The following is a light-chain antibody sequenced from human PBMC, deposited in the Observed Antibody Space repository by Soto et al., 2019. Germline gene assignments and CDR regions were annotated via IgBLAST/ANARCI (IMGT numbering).Light chain of an antibody. Sequence: DIQMTQSPSSLSASVGDRVTITCQASQDISNYLNWYQQKPGKAPKLLIYDASNLETGVPSRFSGSGSGTDFTFTISSLQPEDIATYYCHQYDNLLTLTFGVGTKVDIX. J-gene: IGKJ4*01. CDR1: QDISNY. CDR3: HQYDNLLTLT. CDR2: DAS. V-gene: IGKV1-33*01.